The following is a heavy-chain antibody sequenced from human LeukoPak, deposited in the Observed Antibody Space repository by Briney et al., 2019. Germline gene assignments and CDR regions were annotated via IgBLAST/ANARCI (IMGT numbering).Heavy chain of an antibody. V-gene: IGHV3-66*01. Sequence: GGSLRHSCTASGFTVSSNYMTWVRQAPGKGLEWVSVIYSSGSTYYADSVKGRFTISRDNAKNTLYLQMNSLGAEDTAVYYCFNIPAGGGQGTLVTVSS. CDR3: FNIPAG. J-gene: IGHJ4*02. CDR2: IYSSGST. D-gene: IGHD2-2*01. CDR1: GFTVSSNY.